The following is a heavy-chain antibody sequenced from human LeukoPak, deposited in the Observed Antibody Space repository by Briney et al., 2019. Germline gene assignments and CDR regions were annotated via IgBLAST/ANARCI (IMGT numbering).Heavy chain of an antibody. Sequence: PSETLSLTCTVSGASVRNEYWSWIRQPPGKELEWIGYIHYSGSSNYHPSLGSRVTISLDTSKNQFSLKLKSVTAADTGMYHCARYDRGLSFFDNWGQGTLVTVSS. CDR2: IHYSGSS. D-gene: IGHD1-14*01. V-gene: IGHV4-59*08. J-gene: IGHJ4*02. CDR1: GASVRNEY. CDR3: ARYDRGLSFFDN.